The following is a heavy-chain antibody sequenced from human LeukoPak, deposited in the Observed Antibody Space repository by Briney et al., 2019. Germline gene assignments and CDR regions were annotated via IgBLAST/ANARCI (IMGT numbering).Heavy chain of an antibody. V-gene: IGHV4-28*03. CDR3: ARDGYYDSSGYPF. CDR1: GYSITSSSW. Sequence: SETLSLTCAVSGYSITSSSWWGWIRQPPGKGLEWIGYIYHSGTTYYNPSLQSRVTMSVDKSKNQFSLKLSSVTAADTAVYYCARDGYYDSSGYPFWGQGTLVTVSS. D-gene: IGHD3-22*01. CDR2: IYHSGTT. J-gene: IGHJ4*02.